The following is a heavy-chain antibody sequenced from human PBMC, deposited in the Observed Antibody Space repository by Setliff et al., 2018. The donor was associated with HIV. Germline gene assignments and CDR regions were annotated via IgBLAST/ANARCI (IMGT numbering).Heavy chain of an antibody. CDR1: GYTFKSYD. V-gene: IGHV1-3*01. D-gene: IGHD5-12*01. J-gene: IGHJ4*02. CDR3: ARVGNNRLQFFDH. Sequence: AAVKVSCKTSGYTFKSYDINWVRQAPGQRPEWMARINAGNGNREYSPKFQGRVTITADTSASTMYMELSSLRSEDTAVYYCARVGNNRLQFFDHWGQGTLVTVSS. CDR2: INAGNGNR.